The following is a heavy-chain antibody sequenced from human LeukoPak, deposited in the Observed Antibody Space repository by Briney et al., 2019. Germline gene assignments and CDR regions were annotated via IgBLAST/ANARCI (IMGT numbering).Heavy chain of an antibody. Sequence: PSETLSLTCTVSGGSISSGGYYWSWIRQPPGKGLEWIGYIYHSGSTYYNPSLKSRVTISVDRSKNQFSLKLSSVTAADTAVYYCASGSLPYFQHWGQGTLVTVSS. CDR2: IYHSGST. V-gene: IGHV4-30-2*01. CDR3: ASGSLPYFQH. D-gene: IGHD2-15*01. J-gene: IGHJ1*01. CDR1: GGSISSGGYY.